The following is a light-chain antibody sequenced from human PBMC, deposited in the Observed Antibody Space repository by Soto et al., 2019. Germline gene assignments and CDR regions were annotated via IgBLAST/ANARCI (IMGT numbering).Light chain of an antibody. J-gene: IGLJ3*02. Sequence: QSALTQPASVSGSPGQSITISCTRTSSDVGAYNYVSWYQQHPGKAPKLMIYEVSNRPSGVSNRFSGSKSGNTASLTISGLQAEDEADYSCSSFTSSSTPRVFGGGTKLTVL. CDR3: SSFTSSSTPRV. CDR1: SSDVGAYNY. CDR2: EVS. V-gene: IGLV2-14*01.